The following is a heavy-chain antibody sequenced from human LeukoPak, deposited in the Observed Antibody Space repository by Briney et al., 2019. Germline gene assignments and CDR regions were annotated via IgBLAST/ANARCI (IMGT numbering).Heavy chain of an antibody. CDR1: GYTFIDHY. Sequence: GASVKVSCKPSGYTFIDHYLHWVRQAPGQGLESLGWIDLDTGDTNYPQKFQGRVTMSRDTSSSTAYMELNRLRSDDTAVYYCARAGHNSNSGGYDFWGLGTLVTVSS. J-gene: IGHJ4*02. CDR2: IDLDTGDT. CDR3: ARAGHNSNSGGYDF. V-gene: IGHV1-2*02. D-gene: IGHD3-22*01.